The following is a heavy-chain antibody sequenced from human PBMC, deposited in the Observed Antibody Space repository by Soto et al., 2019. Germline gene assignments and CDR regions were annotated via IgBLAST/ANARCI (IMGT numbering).Heavy chain of an antibody. V-gene: IGHV5-51*01. J-gene: IGHJ6*02. D-gene: IGHD3-10*01. CDR2: IYPGDSDT. CDR3: ARPYYYGSGTNYYYGMDV. CDR1: GYSFTSYW. Sequence: GESLKISCQGSGYSFTSYWIGWVRQMPGKGLEWMGIIYPGDSDTRYSPSFQGQVTISADKSISTAYLQWSSLKASDTAMYYCARPYYYGSGTNYYYGMDVWGQGTTVTVSS.